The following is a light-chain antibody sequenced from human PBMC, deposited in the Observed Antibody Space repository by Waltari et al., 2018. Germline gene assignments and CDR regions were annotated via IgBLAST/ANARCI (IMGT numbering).Light chain of an antibody. CDR1: QDIGPY. Sequence: DIQLTQSPSFLSASVGRRVTVTCRASQDIGPYLAWYQKKPGNAPPLLIYAASSLHTGVPSRFSAGGSGKLFTLTINRLQPEDFATYDCQQLHTYPLTFGGGTEVEL. J-gene: IGKJ4*01. CDR3: QQLHTYPLT. CDR2: AAS. V-gene: IGKV1-9*01.